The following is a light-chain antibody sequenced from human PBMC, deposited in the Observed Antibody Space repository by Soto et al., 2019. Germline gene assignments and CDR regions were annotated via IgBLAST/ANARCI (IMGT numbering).Light chain of an antibody. CDR1: SSNIGGNS. CDR2: STN. Sequence: QSALTQPPSASGTPGQRVTISCSGSSSNIGGNSVNWFQQLPGAAPRLLISSTNQRPSGVPDRFSGSKSGTSGSLAISGLQSVDEAEYFCAAWDESLNGFVFGAGNKVTVL. CDR3: AAWDESLNGFV. J-gene: IGLJ1*01. V-gene: IGLV1-44*01.